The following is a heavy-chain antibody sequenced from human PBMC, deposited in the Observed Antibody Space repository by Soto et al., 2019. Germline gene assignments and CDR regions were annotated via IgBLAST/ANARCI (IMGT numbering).Heavy chain of an antibody. Sequence: SETLSLTCTVSCGSISSYYWSWIRQPPGKGLEWIGYIYYSGSTNYNPSLKSRVTISVDTSKNQFSLKLSSVTAADTAVYYCARGGWLQLRYFDYWGQGTLVTVSS. CDR3: ARGGWLQLRYFDY. J-gene: IGHJ4*02. CDR2: IYYSGST. D-gene: IGHD5-12*01. CDR1: CGSISSYY. V-gene: IGHV4-59*01.